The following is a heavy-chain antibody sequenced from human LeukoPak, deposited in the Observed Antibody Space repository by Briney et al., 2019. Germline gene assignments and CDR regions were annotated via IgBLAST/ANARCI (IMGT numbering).Heavy chain of an antibody. D-gene: IGHD2-2*02. J-gene: IGHJ6*02. V-gene: IGHV4-34*01. CDR3: ARGYVVVPAAIPLNYYYYYGMDV. Sequence: SETLSLTCTVSGGSISSYYWSWIRQPPGKGLEWIGEINHSGSTNYNPSLKSRVTISVDTSKNQFSLKLSSVTAADTAVYYCARGYVVVPAAIPLNYYYYYGMDVWGQGTTVTVSS. CDR2: INHSGST. CDR1: GGSISSYY.